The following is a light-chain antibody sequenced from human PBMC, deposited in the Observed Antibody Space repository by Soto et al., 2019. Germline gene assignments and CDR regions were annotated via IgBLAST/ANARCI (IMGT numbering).Light chain of an antibody. Sequence: IQLTQSPSSLSASVGNRVTITCRASQGISNFLAWYQQKPGKAPKLLIYAAPTLQSGVPSRFSGSGSGTDFTLTISSLQPEDFAVYYCQQYGSSLGVTFGGGTKVDI. J-gene: IGKJ4*01. V-gene: IGKV1-9*01. CDR1: QGISNF. CDR3: QQYGSSLGVT. CDR2: AAP.